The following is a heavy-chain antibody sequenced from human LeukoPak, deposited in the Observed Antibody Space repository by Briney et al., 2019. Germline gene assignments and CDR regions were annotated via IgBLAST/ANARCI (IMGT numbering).Heavy chain of an antibody. J-gene: IGHJ5*02. Sequence: ASVKVSCKASGYTFTGYYMHWVRQAPGQGLEWMGWINPNSGGTNYAQKFQGRVTMTRDTSISTAYMELNTLTSEDTAVYYCATTLRNNPPWGQGTLITVSS. D-gene: IGHD1-14*01. V-gene: IGHV1-2*02. CDR3: ATTLRNNPP. CDR2: INPNSGGT. CDR1: GYTFTGYY.